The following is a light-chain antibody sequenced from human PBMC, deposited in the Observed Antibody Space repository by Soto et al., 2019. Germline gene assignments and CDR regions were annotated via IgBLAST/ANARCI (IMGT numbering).Light chain of an antibody. Sequence: EIMLTQSPGTLSLSPGERATLSCRASQSLSGGYLAWFQQKPGQTPRLLIYSASNRATDIPDRFSGSGSGTDFTLTIGRLEPEDYVVYYCQQNGSLPITFGQVTRLEI. CDR2: SAS. V-gene: IGKV3-20*01. J-gene: IGKJ5*01. CDR1: QSLSGGY. CDR3: QQNGSLPIT.